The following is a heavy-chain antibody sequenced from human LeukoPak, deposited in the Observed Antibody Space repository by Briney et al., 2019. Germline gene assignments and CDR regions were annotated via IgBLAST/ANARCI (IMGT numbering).Heavy chain of an antibody. CDR2: ISSSGSTM. Sequence: GGSLRLSCAASGFTFSSYEMNWVRQAPGKGLEWVSYISSSGSTMYYADSVKGRFTISRDNAKNSLYLQMNSLRAEDTAVYYCAELGITMVGGVWGKGTTVTISS. CDR3: AELGITMVGGV. J-gene: IGHJ6*04. CDR1: GFTFSSYE. D-gene: IGHD3-10*02. V-gene: IGHV3-48*03.